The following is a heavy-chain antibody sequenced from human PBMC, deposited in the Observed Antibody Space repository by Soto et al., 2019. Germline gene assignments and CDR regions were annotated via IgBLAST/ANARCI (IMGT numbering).Heavy chain of an antibody. V-gene: IGHV1-3*01. CDR3: ARDEDYYGSGSYRLGYYYYGMAV. CDR1: GYTFTSYA. Sequence: ASVKVSCKASGYTFTSYAMHWVRQAPGQRLEWMGWINAGNGNTKYSQKFQGRVTITRDTSASTAYMELSSLRSEDTAVYYCARDEDYYGSGSYRLGYYYYGMAVWGQGTTVTVSS. D-gene: IGHD3-10*01. J-gene: IGHJ6*02. CDR2: INAGNGNT.